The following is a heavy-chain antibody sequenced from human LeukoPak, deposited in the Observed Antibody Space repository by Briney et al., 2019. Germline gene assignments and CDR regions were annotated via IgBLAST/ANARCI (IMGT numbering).Heavy chain of an antibody. CDR1: GGSFSGYY. CDR3: ARRPRSSRERWLDP. CDR2: INHSGST. J-gene: IGHJ5*02. V-gene: IGHV4-34*01. Sequence: SETLSLTCAVYGGSFSGYYWSWIRQPPGKGLEWIGEINHSGSTNYNPSLKSRVTISVDTSKNQFSLKLSSVPAADTAVYYCARRPRSSRERWLDPWGQGTLVTVSS. D-gene: IGHD1-1*01.